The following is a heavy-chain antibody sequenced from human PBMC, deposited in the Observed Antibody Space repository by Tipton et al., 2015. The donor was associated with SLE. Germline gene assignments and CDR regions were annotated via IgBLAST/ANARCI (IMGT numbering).Heavy chain of an antibody. CDR1: GFTFSSYS. V-gene: IGHV3-21*05. CDR3: AKDTRLRYFDWLPPGTWDY. J-gene: IGHJ4*02. Sequence: SLRLSCAASGFTFSSYSMNWIRQAPGKGLEWVSYISSSSSYTNYADSVKGRFTISRDNAKNSLYLQMNSLRAEDTAVYYCAKDTRLRYFDWLPPGTWDYWGQGTLVTVSS. CDR2: ISSSSSYT. D-gene: IGHD3-9*01.